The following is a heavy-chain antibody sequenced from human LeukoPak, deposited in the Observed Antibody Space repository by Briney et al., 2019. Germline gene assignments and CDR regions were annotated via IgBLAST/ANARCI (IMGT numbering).Heavy chain of an antibody. V-gene: IGHV3-43D*03. CDR1: GFTFDDCA. CDR2: ITWDGIVT. J-gene: IGHJ4*02. D-gene: IGHD5-12*01. Sequence: PGGSLRLSCVASGFTFDDCAMNWVRQAPGKGLEWVSLITWDGIVTYYTDSVEGRFTISRDNSKNSLNLQMDSLRAEDTAIYYCAKDTKAGYSGFGIFDYWGQGALVTVSS. CDR3: AKDTKAGYSGFGIFDY.